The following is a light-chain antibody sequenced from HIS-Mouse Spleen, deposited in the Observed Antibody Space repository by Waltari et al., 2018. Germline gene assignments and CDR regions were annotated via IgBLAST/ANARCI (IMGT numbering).Light chain of an antibody. CDR1: NIGSKP. V-gene: IGLV3-9*01. CDR3: QVWDSSTAV. Sequence: SYELTQPLPVSVALGQTARITCGGHNIGSKPVHWYQQKPGQAPVLVIYRDSNRPSGIPERFSGSNSGNTATLTISRAQAGDEADYYCQVWDSSTAVFGGGTKLTVL. J-gene: IGLJ2*01. CDR2: RDS.